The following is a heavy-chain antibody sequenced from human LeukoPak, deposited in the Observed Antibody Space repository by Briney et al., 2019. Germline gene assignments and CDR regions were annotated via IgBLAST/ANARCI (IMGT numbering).Heavy chain of an antibody. CDR2: ISYDGSNK. Sequence: PGGSLRLSCAASGFTFSSYAMHWVRQAPGKGLEWVAVISYDGSNKYYADSVKGRFTISRDNSKNTLYLQMNSLRAEDTAVYYCARVGAAAELDPWGQGTLVTVSS. D-gene: IGHD6-13*01. CDR1: GFTFSSYA. CDR3: ARVGAAAELDP. V-gene: IGHV3-30*01. J-gene: IGHJ5*02.